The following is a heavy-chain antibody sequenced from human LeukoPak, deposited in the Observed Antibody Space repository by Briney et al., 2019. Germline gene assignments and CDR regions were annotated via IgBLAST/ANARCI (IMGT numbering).Heavy chain of an antibody. CDR2: INPNSGGT. J-gene: IGHJ6*02. CDR1: GYTFTGYY. Sequence: GASVKVSCKASGYTFTGYYMHWVRQAPGQGPEWMGRINPNSGGTNYAQKFQGRVTMTRDTSISTAYMELSRLRSDDTAVYYCAREGSQYDFWSGYSTYYYYGMDVWGQGTTVTVSS. CDR3: AREGSQYDFWSGYSTYYYYGMDV. V-gene: IGHV1-2*06. D-gene: IGHD3-3*01.